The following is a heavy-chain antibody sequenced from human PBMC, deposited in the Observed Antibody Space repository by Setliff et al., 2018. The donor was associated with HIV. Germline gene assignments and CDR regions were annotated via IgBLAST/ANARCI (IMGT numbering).Heavy chain of an antibody. CDR3: ARELGLAALHGPMDL. Sequence: ASVKVSCKSSGYIFTRYYIHWVRQAPGQGLEWMGWLNSNSDGTFYAQKFQDRVIMTRDTSSSTAYMELSSLTSDDTAVYYCARELGLAALHGPMDLWGKGTTVTV. J-gene: IGHJ6*03. D-gene: IGHD2-21*02. CDR1: GYIFTRYY. V-gene: IGHV1-2*02. CDR2: LNSNSDGT.